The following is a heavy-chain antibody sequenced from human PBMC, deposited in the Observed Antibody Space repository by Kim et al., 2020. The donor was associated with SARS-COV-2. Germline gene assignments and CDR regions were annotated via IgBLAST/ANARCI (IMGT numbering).Heavy chain of an antibody. D-gene: IGHD3-16*02. Sequence: GGSLRLSCAASGFTFSSYGMHWVRQAPGKGLEWVAVISYDGSNKYYADSVKGRFTISRDNSKNTLYLQMNSLRAEDTAVYYCARDLYDYVWGSYRSYYYYGMDVWGQGTTVNVSS. CDR2: ISYDGSNK. V-gene: IGHV3-33*05. J-gene: IGHJ6*02. CDR1: GFTFSSYG. CDR3: ARDLYDYVWGSYRSYYYYGMDV.